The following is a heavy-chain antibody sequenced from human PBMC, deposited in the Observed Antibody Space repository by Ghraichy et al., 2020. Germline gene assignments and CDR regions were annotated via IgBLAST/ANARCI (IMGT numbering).Heavy chain of an antibody. CDR2: TYYSGAT. V-gene: IGHV4-59*01. J-gene: IGHJ2*01. D-gene: IGHD2/OR15-2a*01. CDR3: ARNRIPDWYFDL. CDR1: GVSINSYY. Sequence: SETLSLTCTVSGVSINSYYWTWIRQPPGKGLEWIGYTYYSGATNYSPSLKSRVTMSLDTSKNQFSLKLNSVTAADTAVYYCARNRIPDWYFDLWGRGTLGTVVS.